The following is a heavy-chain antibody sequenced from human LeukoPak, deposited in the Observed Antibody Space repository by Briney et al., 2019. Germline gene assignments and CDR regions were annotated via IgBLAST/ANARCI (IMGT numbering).Heavy chain of an antibody. V-gene: IGHV4-39*01. Sequence: SETLSLTCTVSGGSISGSSYYWGWIRQPPGKGLEWIGSIYYSGSTYYNPSLKSRVTISVDTSKNQFSLKLSSVTAADTAVYYCARHANLRWSGGDYYYMDVWGKGTTVTVSS. CDR3: ARHANLRWSGGDYYYMDV. CDR1: GGSISGSSYY. J-gene: IGHJ6*03. CDR2: IYYSGST. D-gene: IGHD4-23*01.